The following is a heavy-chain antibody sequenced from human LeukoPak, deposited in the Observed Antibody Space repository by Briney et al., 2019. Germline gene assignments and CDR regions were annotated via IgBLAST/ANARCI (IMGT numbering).Heavy chain of an antibody. V-gene: IGHV3-23*01. CDR1: GFTFSTYT. CDR2: ISGSGDSP. Sequence: GGSLRLSCAASGFTFSTYTMYWVRQAPGKGLEWVSDISGSGDSPYYADSVKGRFTISRDNSRNTLYLQISSLRADDTAVYYCAKLGRYQLPLDDYWGQGTLVAVSS. J-gene: IGHJ4*02. CDR3: AKLGRYQLPLDDY. D-gene: IGHD2-2*01.